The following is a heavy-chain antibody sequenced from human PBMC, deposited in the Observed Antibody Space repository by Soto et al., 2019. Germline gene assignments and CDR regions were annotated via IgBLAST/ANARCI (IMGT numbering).Heavy chain of an antibody. V-gene: IGHV1-69*01. CDR1: GGTLTSYA. D-gene: IGHD3-10*01. Sequence: SVKVSFKASGGTLTSYAISLVRQAPGQGLEWMGGIIPIFGTANYAQKFQGRVTITADESTSTAYMELSSLRSEDTAVYYCARIYGSGRHAFYFDYWGQGTLVTVSS. J-gene: IGHJ4*02. CDR3: ARIYGSGRHAFYFDY. CDR2: IIPIFGTA.